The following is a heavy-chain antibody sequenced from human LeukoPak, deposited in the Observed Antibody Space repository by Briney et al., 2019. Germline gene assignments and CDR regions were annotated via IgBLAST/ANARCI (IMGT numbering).Heavy chain of an antibody. Sequence: PGGSLRLSCVASGFTFSSYAMSWVRQAPGKGLEWVSAISGSGGSTYYADSVKGRFTISRDNSKNTLYLQMNSLRAEDTAVYYCATGEDYQYYFDYWGQGTLVTVSS. D-gene: IGHD3-10*01. J-gene: IGHJ4*02. CDR3: ATGEDYQYYFDY. V-gene: IGHV3-23*01. CDR2: ISGSGGST. CDR1: GFTFSSYA.